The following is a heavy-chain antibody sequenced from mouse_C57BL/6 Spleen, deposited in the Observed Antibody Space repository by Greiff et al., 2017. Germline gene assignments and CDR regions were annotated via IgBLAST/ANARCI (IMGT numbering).Heavy chain of an antibody. Sequence: LQESGAELVRPGASVTLSCKASGYTFTDYEMHWVKQTPVHGLEWIGAIDPETGGTAYNQKFKGKAILTADKSSSTAYMELRSLTSEDSAVYYCTRGGYYFDYWGQGTTLTVSS. V-gene: IGHV1-15*01. CDR2: IDPETGGT. D-gene: IGHD1-1*02. J-gene: IGHJ2*01. CDR1: GYTFTDYE. CDR3: TRGGYYFDY.